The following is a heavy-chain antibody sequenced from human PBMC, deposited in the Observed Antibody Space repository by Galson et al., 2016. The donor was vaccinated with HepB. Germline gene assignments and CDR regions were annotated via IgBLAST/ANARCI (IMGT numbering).Heavy chain of an antibody. CDR1: GYSISSSYF. CDR3: ARFGPSGSYFDY. Sequence: ETLSLTCSVSGYSISSSYFWGWIRQPPEKGLEWIGSISHSGDTYYNPSVKSRVTMLVDTSKNPFSLKLSSVTAADTAVYYCARFGPSGSYFDYWGQGTLVTVSS. CDR2: ISHSGDT. V-gene: IGHV4-38-2*01. J-gene: IGHJ4*02. D-gene: IGHD1-26*01.